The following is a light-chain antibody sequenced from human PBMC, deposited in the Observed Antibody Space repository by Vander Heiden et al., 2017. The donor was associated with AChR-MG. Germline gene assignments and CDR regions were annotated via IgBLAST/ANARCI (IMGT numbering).Light chain of an antibody. CDR2: DTS. Sequence: VLTKSPATLSLPPGDRATLSCRASQNVSTFVAWLQQKPGQAPKLLIYDTSYRATGIPARFSGSGSVTDFTLTISSLDPEDFAVYYCRQRSNWPWTFGAGTTVEIK. CDR3: RQRSNWPWT. CDR1: QNVSTF. V-gene: IGKV3-11*01. J-gene: IGKJ4*02.